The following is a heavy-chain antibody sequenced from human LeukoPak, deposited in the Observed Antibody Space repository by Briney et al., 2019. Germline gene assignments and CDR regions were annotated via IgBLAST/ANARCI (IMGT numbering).Heavy chain of an antibody. J-gene: IGHJ4*02. CDR2: INHSGST. Sequence: KSSETLSLTCTVSDDSITMYYWTWIRQPPGKGLEWIGEINHSGSTNYNPSLKSRVTISVDTSKNQFSLKLSSVTAADTAVYYCARSYLWWLPRHYFDYWGQGTLVTVSS. CDR3: ARSYLWWLPRHYFDY. D-gene: IGHD5-12*01. V-gene: IGHV4-34*01. CDR1: DDSITMYY.